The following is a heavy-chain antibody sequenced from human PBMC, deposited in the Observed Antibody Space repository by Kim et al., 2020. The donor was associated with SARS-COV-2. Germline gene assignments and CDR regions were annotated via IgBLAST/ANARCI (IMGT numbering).Heavy chain of an antibody. V-gene: IGHV3-33*01. Sequence: GGSLRLSCAASGFTFNSYRMHWVRQSPGKGLEWVAGIGYNGSNKYYADSVKGRFTISRDNSKNTLYLQMSSLRAEDTAVYYCAREVVGATTIDSWGQGNLVTVSS. CDR3: AREVVGATTIDS. J-gene: IGHJ4*02. D-gene: IGHD1-26*01. CDR1: GFTFNSYR. CDR2: IGYNGSNK.